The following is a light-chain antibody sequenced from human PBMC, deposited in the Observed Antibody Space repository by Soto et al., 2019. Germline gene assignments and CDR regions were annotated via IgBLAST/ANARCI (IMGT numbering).Light chain of an antibody. CDR1: QSVSSSY. Sequence: EIVLTQSPGTLSLSPGERATLSCRASQSVSSSYFAWYQQKPGQSPRLLIYGASTRATGIPARFSGSGSGTEFTLTISSLQSEDFAVYYCQQYNNWPPITFGQGTRLEI. V-gene: IGKV3-15*01. CDR3: QQYNNWPPIT. CDR2: GAS. J-gene: IGKJ5*01.